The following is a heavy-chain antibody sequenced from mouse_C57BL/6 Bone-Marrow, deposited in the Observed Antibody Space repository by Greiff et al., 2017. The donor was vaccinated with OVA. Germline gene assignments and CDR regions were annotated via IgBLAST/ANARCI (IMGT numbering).Heavy chain of an antibody. D-gene: IGHD1-1*02. J-gene: IGHJ2*01. CDR2: IYPGGGYT. CDR3: ARGGAFDY. CDR1: GYTFTNYW. Sequence: QVHVKQSGAELVRPGTSVKMSCKASGYTFTNYWIGWAKQRPGHGLEWIGDIYPGGGYTNYNEKFKGKATLTADKSSSTAYMQFSSLTSEDSAIYYCARGGAFDYWGQGTTLTVSS. V-gene: IGHV1-63*01.